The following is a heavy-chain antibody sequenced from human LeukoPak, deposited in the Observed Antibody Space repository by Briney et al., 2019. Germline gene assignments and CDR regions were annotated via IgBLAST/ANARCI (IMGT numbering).Heavy chain of an antibody. Sequence: PSETLSLTCAVYCGSFSGYYWSWIRQPPGKGLEWIGEINHSGSTNYNPSLKSRVTISVDTSKNQFSLRLSSVTAADTAVYYCAREGYYGSGRLTDYWGQGTLVTVSS. J-gene: IGHJ4*02. CDR1: CGSFSGYY. CDR3: AREGYYGSGRLTDY. CDR2: INHSGST. V-gene: IGHV4-34*01. D-gene: IGHD3-10*01.